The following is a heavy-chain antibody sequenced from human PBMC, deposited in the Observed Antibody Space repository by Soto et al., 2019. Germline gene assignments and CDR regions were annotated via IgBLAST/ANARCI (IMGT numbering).Heavy chain of an antibody. V-gene: IGHV4-31*03. Sequence: QVELQESGPGQVKPSQTLSLTCTVSGVSVSSGSYYWSWIRHHPEKGLEKIGYIYHTGNTYYNPSLKSRVTMSVAPPKNEFTLTLTSVTAADTAVYSCARTGVTSYYFYHWGPGTLVTVSS. D-gene: IGHD2-8*02. CDR1: GVSVSSGSYY. CDR3: ARTGVTSYYFYH. J-gene: IGHJ4*02. CDR2: IYHTGNT.